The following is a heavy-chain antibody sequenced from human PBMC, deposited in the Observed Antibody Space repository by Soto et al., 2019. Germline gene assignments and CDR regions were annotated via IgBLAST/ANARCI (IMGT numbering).Heavy chain of an antibody. CDR1: GGTFSSYA. D-gene: IGHD2-8*01. CDR3: ARDKDVLMVYARPYGNWFDP. V-gene: IGHV1-69*13. CDR2: IIPIFGTA. J-gene: IGHJ5*02. Sequence: SVKVSCKASGGTFSSYAISWVRQAPGQGLEWMGGIIPIFGTANYAQKFQGRVTITADESTSTAYMELSSLRSEDTAVYYCARDKDVLMVYARPYGNWFDPWGQGTLVTSPQ.